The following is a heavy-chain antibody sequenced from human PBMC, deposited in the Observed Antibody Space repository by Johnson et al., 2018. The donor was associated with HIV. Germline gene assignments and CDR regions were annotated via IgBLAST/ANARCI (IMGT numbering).Heavy chain of an antibody. CDR3: AKERMEGACYECFDI. Sequence: VQLVESGGGLVQPGDSLRLSCAASGFTFSSYGMHWVRQAPGKGLEWVAAISDNGGSTYYAASVKGRFIISRDNSKNTLFLQMNSLRTEDTAVYYCAKERMEGACYECFDIWGQGTMVTVSS. CDR1: GFTFSSYG. D-gene: IGHD3-3*01. CDR2: ISDNGGST. J-gene: IGHJ3*02. V-gene: IGHV3-23*04.